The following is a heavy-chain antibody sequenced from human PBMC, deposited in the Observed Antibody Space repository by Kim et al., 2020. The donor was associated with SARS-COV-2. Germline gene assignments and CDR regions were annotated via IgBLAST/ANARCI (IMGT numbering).Heavy chain of an antibody. D-gene: IGHD3-3*01. CDR3: ATGTPKSRVWSAVGA. V-gene: IGHV1-69*13. J-gene: IGHJ6*01. CDR1: GGTLNNVA. CDR2: LIPTFDIA. Sequence: SVKVSCKASGGTLNNVAISWVRQAPGQGLEWMGGLIPTFDIANYAQKFLGRVTITADESTNTANMELIALTSEDTAIYYCATGTPKSRVWSAVGAWG.